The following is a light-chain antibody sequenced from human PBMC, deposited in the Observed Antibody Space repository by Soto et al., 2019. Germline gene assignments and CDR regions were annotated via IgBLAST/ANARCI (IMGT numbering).Light chain of an antibody. Sequence: QSALTQPPSASGSPGQSVTVSCTGTSSDVGGYDCVSWYQHHPGKAPKLMIYEVNKRPSGVPDRFSGSKSGNTASLTVSGLQAEDEADYYCTSHAGSNYAFLFGTGTKVTVL. CDR1: SSDVGGYDC. CDR2: EVN. CDR3: TSHAGSNYAFL. J-gene: IGLJ1*01. V-gene: IGLV2-8*01.